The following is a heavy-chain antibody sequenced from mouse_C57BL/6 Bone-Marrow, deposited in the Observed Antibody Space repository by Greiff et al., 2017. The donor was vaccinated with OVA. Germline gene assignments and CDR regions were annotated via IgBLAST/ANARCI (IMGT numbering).Heavy chain of an antibody. CDR3: ATGTFAY. CDR2: IYPGAGDT. D-gene: IGHD4-1*01. V-gene: IGHV1-80*01. Sequence: VQLQQSGAELVKPGASVKISCKASVYAFSSYWMNWVKHRPGKGLEWIGQIYPGAGDTNYNGKFKGKATLTADQYSSKAYMQLRSLTSEDSAVYFCATGTFAYWGQGTLVTVSA. CDR1: VYAFSSYW. J-gene: IGHJ3*01.